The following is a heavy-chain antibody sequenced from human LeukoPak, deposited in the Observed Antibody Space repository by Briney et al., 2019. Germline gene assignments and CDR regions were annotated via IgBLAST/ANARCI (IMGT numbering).Heavy chain of an antibody. J-gene: IGHJ1*01. CDR3: ARGAAAGTPAEYFQH. Sequence: EASVKVSCKASGYTFTSYGISWVRQAPGQGLEWMGWISAYNGNTNYAQKLQGRVTMTTDTSTSTAYMELRGLRSDDTAVYYCARGAAAGTPAEYFQHWGQGTLVTVSS. CDR2: ISAYNGNT. CDR1: GYTFTSYG. V-gene: IGHV1-18*01. D-gene: IGHD6-13*01.